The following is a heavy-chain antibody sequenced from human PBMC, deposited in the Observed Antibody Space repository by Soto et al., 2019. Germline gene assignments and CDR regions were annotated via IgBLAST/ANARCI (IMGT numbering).Heavy chain of an antibody. D-gene: IGHD3-9*01. J-gene: IGHJ6*02. CDR2: IYHSGST. CDR3: ARDLKLRYFDGLLVSPDYGMDV. CDR1: GYSISSGYY. V-gene: IGHV4-38-2*02. Sequence: SETLSLTFAVSGYSISSGYYWGWIRPPPGKGLEWIGSIYHSGSTYYNPSLKSRVTISVDTSKNQFSLKLSSVTAADAAVYYCARDLKLRYFDGLLVSPDYGMDVWGQGTTVT.